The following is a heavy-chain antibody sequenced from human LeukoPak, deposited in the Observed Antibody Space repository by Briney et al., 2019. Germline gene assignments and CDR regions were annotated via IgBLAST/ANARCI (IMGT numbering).Heavy chain of an antibody. CDR3: ARGEGRDGYNYWFDP. V-gene: IGHV1-8*01. CDR1: GYTFTRYD. J-gene: IGHJ5*02. CDR2: MNPNSGNT. D-gene: IGHD5-24*01. Sequence: ASVTVSFKASGYTFTRYDINWVRQATGQGLEWMGWMNPNSGNTGYAQKFQGRVTMTRNTSISTAYMELSSLRSEDTAVYYCARGEGRDGYNYWFDPWGQGTLVTVSS.